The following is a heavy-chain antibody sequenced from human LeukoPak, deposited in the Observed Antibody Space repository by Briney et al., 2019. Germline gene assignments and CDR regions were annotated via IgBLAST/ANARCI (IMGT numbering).Heavy chain of an antibody. J-gene: IGHJ3*02. D-gene: IGHD3-22*01. CDR3: ARAGVWDSSDTSGYHNGAFDI. CDR2: MNPNSGNT. Sequence: ASVKVSCKASGYTFTSYDINWVRQATGQGLEWMGWMNPNSGNTGYAQKFQGRVTMTRNTSISTAYMELSNLRSDDTAVYYCARAGVWDSSDTSGYHNGAFDIWGQGTMVTVSS. CDR1: GYTFTSYD. V-gene: IGHV1-8*01.